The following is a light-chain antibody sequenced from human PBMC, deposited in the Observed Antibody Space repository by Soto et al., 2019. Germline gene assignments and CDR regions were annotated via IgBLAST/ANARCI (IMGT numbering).Light chain of an antibody. J-gene: IGKJ5*01. Sequence: EIVLTQSPGTLSLSQGERATLSCRASQSVTSGYLAWYQQQPNQAPRLLIYGASYRATDIPDRFSGGGSGTDFTLTISRLKPEDFAVYYCQHYSSSPPAITFGQGTRLEIK. CDR3: QHYSSSPPAIT. CDR2: GAS. V-gene: IGKV3-20*01. CDR1: QSVTSGY.